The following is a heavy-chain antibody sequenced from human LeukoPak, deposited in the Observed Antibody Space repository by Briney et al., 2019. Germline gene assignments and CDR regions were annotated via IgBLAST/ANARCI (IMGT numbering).Heavy chain of an antibody. V-gene: IGHV3-9*01. J-gene: IGHJ4*02. Sequence: GGSLRLSCAASGFTFDDYAMHWVRQAPGKGLEWVSGISWNSGSIGYADSLKGRFTISRDNAKNSLYLQMNSLRAEDTALYYCAKGREDSSGWYADYFDYWGQGTLVTVSS. CDR1: GFTFDDYA. CDR2: ISWNSGSI. D-gene: IGHD6-19*01. CDR3: AKGREDSSGWYADYFDY.